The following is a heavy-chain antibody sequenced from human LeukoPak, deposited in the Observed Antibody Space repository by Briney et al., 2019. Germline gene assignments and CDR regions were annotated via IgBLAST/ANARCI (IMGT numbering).Heavy chain of an antibody. CDR2: ISSSSSFI. Sequence: GGSLRLSCAASGFTFSSYNMNWVRQAPGKGLEWVSSISSSSSFIYYADSVKGRFTISRDNAKNSLYLQMNSLRAEDTAVYYCAKDPYYYDNSAYDAFDIWGQGTMVTVSS. J-gene: IGHJ3*02. V-gene: IGHV3-21*01. CDR3: AKDPYYYDNSAYDAFDI. CDR1: GFTFSSYN. D-gene: IGHD3-22*01.